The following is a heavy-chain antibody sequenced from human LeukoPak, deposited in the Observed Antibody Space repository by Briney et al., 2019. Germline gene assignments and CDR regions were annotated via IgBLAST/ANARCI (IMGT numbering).Heavy chain of an antibody. V-gene: IGHV3-48*03. D-gene: IGHD3-22*01. CDR2: FAGSDTTK. CDR1: GFDFSAYE. CDR3: TTLGYHLDS. Sequence: GGSLRLSCAASGFDFSAYEMNWVRQAPGKGREWVAYFAGSDTTKYYADSVRGRFTISRDNAKNSLYLQMNSLRAEDTALYYCTTLGYHLDSWGQGTLVTVSS. J-gene: IGHJ4*02.